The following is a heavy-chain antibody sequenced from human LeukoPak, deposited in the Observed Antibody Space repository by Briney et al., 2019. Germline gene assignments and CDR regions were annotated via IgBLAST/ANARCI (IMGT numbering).Heavy chain of an antibody. V-gene: IGHV4-4*07. CDR2: IYTSGST. CDR1: GGSISSYY. Sequence: SETLSLTCTVSGGSISSYYWSWIRQPAGKGLEWIGRIYTSGSTNYNPSLKSRVTMSVDTSKNQFSLKLSSVTAADTAVYYCARDEAKGIAVAGTKFDYWGQGTLVTVSS. CDR3: ARDEAKGIAVAGTKFDY. D-gene: IGHD6-13*01. J-gene: IGHJ4*02.